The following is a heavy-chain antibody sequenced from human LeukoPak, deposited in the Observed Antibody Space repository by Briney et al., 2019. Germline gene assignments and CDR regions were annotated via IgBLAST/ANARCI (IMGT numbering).Heavy chain of an antibody. CDR3: ARLKPTPTTYYCGSGRKGYFDY. V-gene: IGHV4-34*01. J-gene: IGHJ4*02. Sequence: GSLRLSCAGSGFPFSIYGMNWIRQPPGKGLEWIGEINHSGSTNYNPSLKSRVTISVDTSKNQFSLKLSSVTAADTAVYYCARLKPTPTTYYCGSGRKGYFDYWGQGTLVTVSS. CDR2: INHSGST. CDR1: GFPFSIYG. D-gene: IGHD3-10*01.